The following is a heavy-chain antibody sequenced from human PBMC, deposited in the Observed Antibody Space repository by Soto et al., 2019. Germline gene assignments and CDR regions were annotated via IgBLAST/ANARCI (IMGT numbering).Heavy chain of an antibody. CDR3: ARERETYYYDSSGSYYFDY. D-gene: IGHD3-22*01. V-gene: IGHV6-1*01. Sequence: SQTLSLTCAISGDSVSSNSAAWNWIRQSPSRGLEWLGRTYYRSKWYNDYEVSVKSRITINPDTSKNQFSLQLNSVTPEDTAVYFCARERETYYYDSSGSYYFDYWGQGTLVTVPQ. CDR1: GDSVSSNSAA. CDR2: TYYRSKWYN. J-gene: IGHJ4*02.